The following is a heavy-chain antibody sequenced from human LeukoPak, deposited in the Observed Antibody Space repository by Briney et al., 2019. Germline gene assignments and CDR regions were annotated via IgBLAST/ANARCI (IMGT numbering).Heavy chain of an antibody. D-gene: IGHD6-13*01. CDR3: ARSIAAAGTMGY. CDR1: GFTFSSYV. J-gene: IGHJ4*02. CDR2: ISYDGSNK. Sequence: GGSLRLSCAASGFTFSSYVMHWVRQAPGKGLEWVAVISYDGSNKYYADSVKGRFTISRDNSKNTLYLQMNSLRAEDTAVYYCARSIAAAGTMGYWGQGTLVTVSS. V-gene: IGHV3-30-3*01.